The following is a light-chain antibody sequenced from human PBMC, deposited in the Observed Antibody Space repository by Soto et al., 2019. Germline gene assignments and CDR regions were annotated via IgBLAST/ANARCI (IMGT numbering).Light chain of an antibody. V-gene: IGLV2-14*01. Sequence: QSALTQPASVSGSPGQSITISCTGTSSDVGGYNYVSWYQQHPGKAPKLMIYEDNKRPSGVSNRFSGSKFGNTASLTISGLLAEDEADYYCSSFTSSTTLYVFRTGTKLTVL. CDR3: SSFTSSTTLYV. J-gene: IGLJ1*01. CDR2: EDN. CDR1: SSDVGGYNY.